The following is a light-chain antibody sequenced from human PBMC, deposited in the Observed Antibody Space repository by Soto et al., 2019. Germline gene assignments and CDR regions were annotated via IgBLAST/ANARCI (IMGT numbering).Light chain of an antibody. CDR3: QQYNRYWT. CDR2: KAS. Sequence: DIQMTQAPSTLSASVGDRVTITCRASQTMNSWLAWYQQKPGKAPKLLIYKASSLESGVPSRFSGSGSETEFTLTIGSLFPDDFATYYCQQYNRYWTFGQGTKVDIK. V-gene: IGKV1-5*03. J-gene: IGKJ1*01. CDR1: QTMNSW.